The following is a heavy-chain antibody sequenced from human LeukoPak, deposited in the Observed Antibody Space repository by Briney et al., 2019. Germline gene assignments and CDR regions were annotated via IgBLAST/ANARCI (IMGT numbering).Heavy chain of an antibody. D-gene: IGHD3-10*01. CDR3: ARPLQPLVVRGHPWYF. V-gene: IGHV4-39*01. Sequence: SETLSLTCTVSGGSISSSSYYWGWIRQTPGKGLEWIGSIYYSGSTFYSPSLKSRVTISVDTSKNQFSLKLSSVTAADTAVYYCARPLQPLVVRGHPWYFWGQGTLVTVSS. CDR2: IYYSGST. CDR1: GGSISSSSYY. J-gene: IGHJ4*02.